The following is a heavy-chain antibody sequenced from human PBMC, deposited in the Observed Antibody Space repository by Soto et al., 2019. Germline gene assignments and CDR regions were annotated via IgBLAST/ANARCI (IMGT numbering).Heavy chain of an antibody. CDR3: ASEDDGGDSLDV. Sequence: SETLSLTCTVSGGSINSDYYHWTWIRQSPGKGLEWIGYIHHSGAILYNPSFKSRLAISVDTSKNQFSLHLSSVTDTDTAVYFCASEDDGGDSLDVWGQGTTVTVSS. CDR1: GGSINSDYYH. J-gene: IGHJ6*02. V-gene: IGHV4-30-4*08. CDR2: IHHSGAI. D-gene: IGHD2-21*02.